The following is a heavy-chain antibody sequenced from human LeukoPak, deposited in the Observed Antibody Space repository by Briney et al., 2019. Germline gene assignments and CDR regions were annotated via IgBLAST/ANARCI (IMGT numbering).Heavy chain of an antibody. CDR1: GGTFSSYA. Sequence: SVKVSCKASGGTFSSYAISWVRQAPGQGLEWMGGIIPIFGTANYAQKFQGRVTITTDESTSTAYMELSSLRSEDTAVYYCARGHCSSTSCRDAFDIWGQGTMVTVSS. D-gene: IGHD2-2*01. V-gene: IGHV1-69*05. CDR3: ARGHCSSTSCRDAFDI. CDR2: IIPIFGTA. J-gene: IGHJ3*02.